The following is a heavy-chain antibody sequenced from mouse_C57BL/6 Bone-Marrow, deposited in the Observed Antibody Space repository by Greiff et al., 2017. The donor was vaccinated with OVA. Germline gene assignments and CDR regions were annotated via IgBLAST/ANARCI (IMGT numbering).Heavy chain of an antibody. D-gene: IGHD1-1*01. CDR2: IDPSDSYT. CDR1: GYTFTSYW. CDR3: ARYYYGSPYFDY. J-gene: IGHJ2*01. V-gene: IGHV1-69*01. Sequence: VQLQQSGAELVMPGASVKLSCKASGYTFTSYWMHWVKQRPGQGLEWIGEIDPSDSYTNYNQKFKGKSTLTVDKSSSTAYMQLSSLTSEDSAVYYCARYYYGSPYFDYWGQGTTLTVSS.